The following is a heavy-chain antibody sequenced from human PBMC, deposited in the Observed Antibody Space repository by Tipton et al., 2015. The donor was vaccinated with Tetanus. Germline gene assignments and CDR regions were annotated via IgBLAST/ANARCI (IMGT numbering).Heavy chain of an antibody. CDR3: AKGGSGLDY. V-gene: IGHV3-30-3*01. J-gene: IGHJ4*02. Sequence: SLRLSCAASGFTVSSYPMHWVRQAPGKGLDWVAVIRDYGTNKYYADSVKGRFTISSDSSENTVYLQMNSLRVEDTAMYYCAKGGSGLDYWGQGTLVTVSS. D-gene: IGHD6-19*01. CDR1: GFTVSSYP. CDR2: IRDYGTNK.